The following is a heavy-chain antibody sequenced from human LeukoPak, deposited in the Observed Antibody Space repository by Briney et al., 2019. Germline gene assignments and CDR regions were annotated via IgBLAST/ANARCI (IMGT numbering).Heavy chain of an antibody. V-gene: IGHV4-4*07. Sequence: SETLSLTCTVSGASISSYSWCWIRQPAGKGLEWIGRIYSSGSTNYNPSLKSRVTMSADTSKNHFSLKLSSVTAADTAVYYCGRDPAPDAFDIWGQGTMVTVSS. J-gene: IGHJ3*02. CDR2: IYSSGST. CDR3: GRDPAPDAFDI. CDR1: GASISSYS.